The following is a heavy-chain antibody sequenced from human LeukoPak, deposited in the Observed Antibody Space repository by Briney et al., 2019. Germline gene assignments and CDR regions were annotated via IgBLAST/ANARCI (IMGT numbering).Heavy chain of an antibody. CDR1: GFTFSTYW. CDR3: AKGSPLSGHYFFDY. J-gene: IGHJ4*02. D-gene: IGHD3-22*01. CDR2: INSDGRSI. V-gene: IGHV3-74*01. Sequence: GGSLRLSCVASGFTFSTYWMHWVRRAPGKGPVWVSRINSDGRSISYADSVEGRFTVSRDNAKNTLFLQMDSLRAEDTAVYYCAKGSPLSGHYFFDYWGQGTLVTVSS.